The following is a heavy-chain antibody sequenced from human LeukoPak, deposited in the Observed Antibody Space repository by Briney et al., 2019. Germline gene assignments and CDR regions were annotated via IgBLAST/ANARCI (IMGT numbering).Heavy chain of an antibody. J-gene: IGHJ4*02. CDR2: ISYDGNNK. CDR3: ARAGSHYYGSGSGFYFDY. D-gene: IGHD3-10*01. V-gene: IGHV3-30*04. CDR1: GFTFSSYA. Sequence: GGSLRLSCAASGFTFSSYAMHWVRQAPGKGLEWVAVISYDGNNKYYADSVKGRFTISRDNAKNSLYLQMNSLRGEDTAVYYCARAGSHYYGSGSGFYFDYWGQGTLVTVSS.